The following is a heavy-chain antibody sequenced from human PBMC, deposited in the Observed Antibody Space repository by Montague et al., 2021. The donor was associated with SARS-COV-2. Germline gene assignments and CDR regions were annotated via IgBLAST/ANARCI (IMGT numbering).Heavy chain of an antibody. CDR3: VRGIEAAGSYDY. CDR2: TYYGSMWKR. J-gene: IGHJ4*02. D-gene: IGHD6-13*01. CDR1: GDSVSSNSAT. Sequence: CAISGDSVSSNSATWNWLRQSPSRGLQWLGRTYYGSMWKRDYARSLKRRIAIHPDTSKNQFSLQLSSVTPEDTALYYCVRGIEAAGSYDYWGQGTLVTVSS. V-gene: IGHV6-1*01.